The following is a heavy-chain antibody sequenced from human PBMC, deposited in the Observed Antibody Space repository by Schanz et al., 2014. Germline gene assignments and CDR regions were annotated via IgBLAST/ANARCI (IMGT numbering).Heavy chain of an antibody. D-gene: IGHD6-19*01. CDR1: GFIFSVYD. J-gene: IGHJ5*02. V-gene: IGHV3-74*01. CDR2: IDGEGGDT. CDR3: VRDERISSGVWFDP. Sequence: VQLVESGGGVIQPGRSLRLSCAASGFIFSVYDMHWVRQAPGTGLEWVSRIDGEGGDTRYADSVKGRFTVFRDNARNMVFLQMNSLRVDDTGVYYCVRDERISSGVWFDPWGQGTLVTVSS.